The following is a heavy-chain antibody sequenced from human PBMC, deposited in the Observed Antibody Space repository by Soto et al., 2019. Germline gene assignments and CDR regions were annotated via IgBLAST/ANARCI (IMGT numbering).Heavy chain of an antibody. V-gene: IGHV1-69*01. CDR3: ARDLRPEGSLGGMDV. CDR1: GGTFSSYA. D-gene: IGHD3-16*01. J-gene: IGHJ6*02. CDR2: IIPIFGTA. Sequence: QVQLVQSGAEVKKPGSSVKVSCKASGGTFSSYAISWVRQAPGQGLEWMGGIIPIFGTANYAQKFQGRVTVIADESTSTAYMELSSLKSEDTAVYYCARDLRPEGSLGGMDVWGQGTTVTVSS.